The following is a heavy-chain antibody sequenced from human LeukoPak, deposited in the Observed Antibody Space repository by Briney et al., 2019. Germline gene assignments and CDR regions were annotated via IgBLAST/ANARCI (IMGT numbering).Heavy chain of an antibody. V-gene: IGHV3-21*01. Sequence: GGSLRLSCAASGFTFSSYSMNWVRQAPGKGLEWVSSISSRSGYIYYTDSVKGRFTISRDNAKNSLYLQMNSLRAEDTAVYYCARVTGTTGTTVRAFDIWGQGTMVTVSS. CDR1: GFTFSSYS. CDR3: ARVTGTTGTTVRAFDI. J-gene: IGHJ3*02. CDR2: ISSRSGYI. D-gene: IGHD1-1*01.